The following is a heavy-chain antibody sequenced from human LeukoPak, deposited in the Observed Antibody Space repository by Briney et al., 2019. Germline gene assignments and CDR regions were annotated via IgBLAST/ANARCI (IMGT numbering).Heavy chain of an antibody. J-gene: IGHJ4*02. D-gene: IGHD1-26*01. V-gene: IGHV4-30-4*08. CDR2: IYYSGST. CDR3: ARGEWDLRGFDY. CDR1: GGSISSGDYY. Sequence: SQTLSLTCTVSGGSISSGDYYWSWIRQPPGKGLEWIGYIYYSGSTYYNPSLKSRVTISVDTSKNQFSLKLSSVTAADTAVYYCARGEWDLRGFDYWGQGTLVTVSS.